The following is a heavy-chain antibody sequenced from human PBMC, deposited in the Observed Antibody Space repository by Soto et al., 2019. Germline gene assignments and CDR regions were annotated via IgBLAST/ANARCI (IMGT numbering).Heavy chain of an antibody. CDR2: IWYDGSNK. CDR3: ARDSSGSIAAAGYYYGMDV. D-gene: IGHD6-13*01. J-gene: IGHJ6*02. V-gene: IGHV3-33*01. CDR1: GFTFSSYG. Sequence: PGGSLRLSCAASGFTFSSYGMHWVRQAPGKGLEWVAVIWYDGSNKYYADSVKGRFTISRDNSKNTLYLQMNSLRAEDTAVYYCARDSSGSIAAAGYYYGMDVWGQGTTVNVSS.